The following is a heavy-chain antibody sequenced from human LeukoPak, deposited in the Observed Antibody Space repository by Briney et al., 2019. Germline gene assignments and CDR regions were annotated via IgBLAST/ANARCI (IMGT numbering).Heavy chain of an antibody. CDR2: INTNTGNP. Sequence: ASVKVSYKASGYTFTSYAMNWVRQAPGQGLEWMGWINTNTGNPTYAQGFTGRFVFSLDTSVSAAYLEISSLKAEDTAVYYCAREHNSDWYVTVGRGAFDIWGQGTMVTVSS. CDR3: AREHNSDWYVTVGRGAFDI. CDR1: GYTFTSYA. J-gene: IGHJ3*02. V-gene: IGHV7-4-1*02. D-gene: IGHD6-19*01.